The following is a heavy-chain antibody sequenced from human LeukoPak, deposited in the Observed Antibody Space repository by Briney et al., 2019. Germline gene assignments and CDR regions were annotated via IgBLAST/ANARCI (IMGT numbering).Heavy chain of an antibody. D-gene: IGHD4-23*01. Sequence: PSETLSLTCTVSGGSIISNYWSWIRQPPGKRLEWIVNIYNSGTYTYNPSLKSRLTISVDSSQNQFSLHLSSVTAADTAVYYCARRPSGGNPGWFDPWGQGTLVTVSS. CDR3: ARRPSGGNPGWFDP. V-gene: IGHV4-4*09. CDR1: GGSIISNY. CDR2: IYNSGTY. J-gene: IGHJ5*02.